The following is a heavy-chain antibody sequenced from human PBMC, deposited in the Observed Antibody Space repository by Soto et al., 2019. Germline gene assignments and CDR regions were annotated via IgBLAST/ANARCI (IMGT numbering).Heavy chain of an antibody. Sequence: SETLSLTCTVSGGSISSSSYYWGWIRQPPGKGLEWIGSIYYSGSTYYNPSLKSRVTISVDTSKNQFSLKLSSVTAADTAVYYCVGYYYDSSGYYGYYGMDVWGQGTTVT. V-gene: IGHV4-39*01. J-gene: IGHJ6*02. D-gene: IGHD3-22*01. CDR3: VGYYYDSSGYYGYYGMDV. CDR2: IYYSGST. CDR1: GGSISSSSYY.